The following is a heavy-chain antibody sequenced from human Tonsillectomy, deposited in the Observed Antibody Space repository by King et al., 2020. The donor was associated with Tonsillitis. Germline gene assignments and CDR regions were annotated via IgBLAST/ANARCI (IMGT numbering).Heavy chain of an antibody. J-gene: IGHJ4*02. CDR2: IYWNDDK. D-gene: IGHD3-10*01. CDR3: AHRPRSSYYVSGSDYSFDY. V-gene: IGHV2-5*01. Sequence: TLKESGPTLVKPTQTLTLTCTFSGFSLSTSGVGVGWIRQPPGKALEWLALIYWNDDKRYSPSLQSRLTITKDTSKNQVVLTMTNMDPVDTATYYCAHRPRSSYYVSGSDYSFDYWGQGTLVTVSS. CDR1: GFSLSTSGVG.